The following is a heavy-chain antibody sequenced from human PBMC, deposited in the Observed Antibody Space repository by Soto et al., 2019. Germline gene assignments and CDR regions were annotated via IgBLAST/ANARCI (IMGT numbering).Heavy chain of an antibody. V-gene: IGHV4-4*02. CDR2: IYYSGGT. CDR3: ARDTGWGLGY. CDR1: GDSINSNYC. D-gene: IGHD6-19*01. Sequence: QVQLQESGPGLVRPSGTLSLTCAVSGDSINSNYCWTWVRQPPGKGLEWIAEIYYSGGTSYNPSLQXXVXIXXDKYKNQFPLNRTSVTAADTAMYYCARDTGWGLGYWGQGTLGTASS. J-gene: IGHJ4*02.